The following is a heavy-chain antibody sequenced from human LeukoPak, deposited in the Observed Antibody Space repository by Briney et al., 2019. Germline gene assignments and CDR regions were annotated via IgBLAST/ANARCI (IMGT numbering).Heavy chain of an antibody. V-gene: IGHV3-48*03. CDR1: GFTFSRYE. D-gene: IGHD2-2*01. J-gene: IGHJ4*02. CDR3: AKGECSSTNCYPDY. CDR2: ISSSGRTI. Sequence: GGSLRLSRAASGFTFSRYEMNWVRPAAGRGLEWVAYISSSGRTIYYAGSVKGGFTIYRDNDKNSLYPQMNSLRVEDTAVYFCAKGECSSTNCYPDYWGQGILVTVSS.